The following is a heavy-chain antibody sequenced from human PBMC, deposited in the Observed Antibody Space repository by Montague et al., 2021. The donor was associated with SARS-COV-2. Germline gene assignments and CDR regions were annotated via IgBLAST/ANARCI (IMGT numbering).Heavy chain of an antibody. Sequence: SLRLSCAASGFTLSSISMNWVRQAPGKRLEWVSSISSESAYIVYAESVRGRFTISRDNAQNLLYLQMNSLRAEDTAVYYCARFETSKFYSSGMDVWGQGTTVTVS. J-gene: IGHJ6*02. CDR1: GFTLSSIS. CDR2: ISSESAYI. D-gene: IGHD2-15*01. CDR3: ARFETSKFYSSGMDV. V-gene: IGHV3-21*01.